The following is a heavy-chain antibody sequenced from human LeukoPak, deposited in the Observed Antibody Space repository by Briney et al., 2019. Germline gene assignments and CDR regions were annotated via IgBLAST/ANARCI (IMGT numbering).Heavy chain of an antibody. V-gene: IGHV1-46*01. CDR3: ARDGSSGWSLYYYYGMDV. CDR1: GYTFTSYY. J-gene: IGHJ6*02. CDR2: INPSGGST. Sequence: ASVKVSCKASGYTFTSYYMHWVRQAPGQGLEWMGIINPSGGSTSYAQKFQGRVTMTRDTSTSTVYMELSSLRSEDTAVYYCARDGSSGWSLYYYYGMDVWGQGTTVTVSS. D-gene: IGHD6-19*01.